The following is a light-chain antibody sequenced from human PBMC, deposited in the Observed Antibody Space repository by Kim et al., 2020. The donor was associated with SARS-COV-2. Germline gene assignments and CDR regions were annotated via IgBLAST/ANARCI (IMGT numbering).Light chain of an antibody. CDR3: NSRDSSGNHLRV. V-gene: IGLV3-19*01. Sequence: SSELTQDPAVSVALGQTVRITCQEDSLRSYYASWYQQKPGQAPVLVIYGKNNRPSGIPDRFSGSSSGNTASLTITGAQAEDEADYYCNSRDSSGNHLRVFGGGTQLTVL. CDR2: GKN. J-gene: IGLJ3*02. CDR1: SLRSYY.